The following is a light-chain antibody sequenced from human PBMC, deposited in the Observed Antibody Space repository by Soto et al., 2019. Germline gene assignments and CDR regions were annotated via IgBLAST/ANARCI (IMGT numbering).Light chain of an antibody. CDR1: QNIISN. J-gene: IGKJ4*01. V-gene: IGKV3-11*01. Sequence: EKVMTQSPATLSVSPGERSTLSCMASQNIISNLAWYQQKPGQAPRLLIYDASNRATGIPARFSGSGSGTDFTLTISSLEPEDFAVYYCQQRSNWPLTFGGGTKVDIK. CDR2: DAS. CDR3: QQRSNWPLT.